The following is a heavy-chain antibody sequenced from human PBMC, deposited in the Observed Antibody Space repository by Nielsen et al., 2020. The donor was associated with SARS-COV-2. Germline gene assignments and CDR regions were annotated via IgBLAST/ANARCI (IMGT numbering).Heavy chain of an antibody. Sequence: ASVKVSCKVSGYTLTELSMYRVRQAPGKGLEWMGGFDPEDGETIYAQKFQGRVTMTEDTSTDTAYMELSSLRSEDTAVYYCATSAVAGTPNWFDPWGQGTLVTVSS. CDR1: GYTLTELS. CDR3: ATSAVAGTPNWFDP. CDR2: FDPEDGET. D-gene: IGHD6-19*01. J-gene: IGHJ5*02. V-gene: IGHV1-24*01.